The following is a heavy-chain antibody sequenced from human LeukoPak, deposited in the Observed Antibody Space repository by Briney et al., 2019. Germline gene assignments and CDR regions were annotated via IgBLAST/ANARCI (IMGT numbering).Heavy chain of an antibody. CDR3: AGGLSCTNRVCHGDFDY. J-gene: IGHJ4*02. D-gene: IGHD2-8*01. CDR2: ISGSGGDT. Sequence: GGSLRLSCAASGFTFSSYAMSWVRQAPGKGLEWVSAISGSGGDTYYADSVKGRFTISRDNSKNTLYLQMNSLRAEDTAVYYCAGGLSCTNRVCHGDFDYWGRGALVAVSS. CDR1: GFTFSSYA. V-gene: IGHV3-23*01.